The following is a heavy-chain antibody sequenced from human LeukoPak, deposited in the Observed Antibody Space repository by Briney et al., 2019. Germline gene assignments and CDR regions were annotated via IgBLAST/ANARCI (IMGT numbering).Heavy chain of an antibody. J-gene: IGHJ1*01. CDR2: INPNSGGT. V-gene: IGHV1-2*02. D-gene: IGHD6-13*01. Sequence: ASVKVSCKASGYTFTGYYMHWVRQAPGQGLEWMGWINPNSGGTNYAQKFQGRVTMTRDTSISTAYMELSRLRSDDTAVYYCVSIAAVIRSEYFQHWGQGTLVTVSS. CDR1: GYTFTGYY. CDR3: VSIAAVIRSEYFQH.